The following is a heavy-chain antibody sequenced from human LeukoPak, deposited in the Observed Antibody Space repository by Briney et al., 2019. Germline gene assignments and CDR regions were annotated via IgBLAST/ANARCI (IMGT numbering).Heavy chain of an antibody. CDR3: ARGTPLYCSGGSCSHWADY. CDR1: GGSISSYY. D-gene: IGHD2-15*01. CDR2: IYYSGST. V-gene: IGHV4-59*01. Sequence: TSETLSLTCTVSGGSISSYYWSWIRQPPGKGLEWIGYIYYSGSTNYNPSLKSRVTISVDTSKNQFSLKLSSVTAADTAVYYCARGTPLYCSGGSCSHWADYWGQGTLVTVSS. J-gene: IGHJ4*02.